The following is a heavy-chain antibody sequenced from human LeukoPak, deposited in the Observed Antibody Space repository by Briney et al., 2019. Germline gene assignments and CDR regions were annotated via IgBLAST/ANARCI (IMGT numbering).Heavy chain of an antibody. CDR3: ARVNTRYSSSWYDY. V-gene: IGHV1-69*13. CDR2: IIPIFGTA. J-gene: IGHJ4*02. D-gene: IGHD6-13*01. Sequence: SVKVSCKASGGTFSSYAISWVRQAPGQGLEWMGGIIPIFGTANYAQKLQGRVTITADESTSTAYMELSSLRSEDTAVYYCARVNTRYSSSWYDYWGQGTLVTVSS. CDR1: GGTFSSYA.